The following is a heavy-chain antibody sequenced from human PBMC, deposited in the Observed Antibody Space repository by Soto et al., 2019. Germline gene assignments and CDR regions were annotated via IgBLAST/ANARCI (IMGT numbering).Heavy chain of an antibody. Sequence: ETLSLTCPVSGDSVSSDSYFGTWIRQPPGKGLEWIAYISYTWDTNYNPSLKSRVTISVDTSTNQFFLTLTSVTAADTAVYFCARIIVGVTVDLWGQGSLVTVYS. CDR1: GDSVSSDSYF. V-gene: IGHV4-61*01. D-gene: IGHD1-26*01. CDR3: ARIIVGVTVDL. J-gene: IGHJ5*02. CDR2: ISYTWDT.